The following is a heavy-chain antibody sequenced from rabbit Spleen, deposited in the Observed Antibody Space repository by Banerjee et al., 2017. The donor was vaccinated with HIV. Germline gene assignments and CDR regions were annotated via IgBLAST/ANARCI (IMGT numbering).Heavy chain of an antibody. Sequence: QALEESGGDLVKPGASLTLTCTASGFSFSTSDYMCWVRQAPGKGLEWISCIYASSSGSTYYASWAKGRFTISKTSSTTVTLQMTSLTAAYTATYFCARYFSSDWSRLDLWGPGTLVPVS. CDR1: GFSFSTSDY. CDR3: ARYFSSDWSRLDL. V-gene: IGHV1S40*01. CDR2: IYASSSGST. J-gene: IGHJ4*01. D-gene: IGHD8-1*01.